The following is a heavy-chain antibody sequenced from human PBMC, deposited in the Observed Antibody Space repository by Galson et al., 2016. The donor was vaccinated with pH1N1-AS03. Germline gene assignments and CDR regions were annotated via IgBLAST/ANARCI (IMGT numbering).Heavy chain of an antibody. V-gene: IGHV4-4*02. CDR1: GASITSNRW. CDR2: IYHDGNT. Sequence: ETLSLTCAVSGASITSNRWWTWVRQIPGRGLEWIGEIYHDGNTHYNPSLKNRLSITVDSSKNQFSLKLTSVTAADTAIYYCARERMGANDYWGPGTLVTVSS. J-gene: IGHJ4*02. CDR3: ARERMGANDY. D-gene: IGHD3-16*01.